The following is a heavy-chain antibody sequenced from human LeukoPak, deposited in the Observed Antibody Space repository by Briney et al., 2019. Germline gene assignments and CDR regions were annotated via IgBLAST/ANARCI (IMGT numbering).Heavy chain of an antibody. D-gene: IGHD6-13*01. Sequence: PSETLSLTCTVSGGSISSYYWGWIRQPPGKGLEWIGSIYYSGSTYYNPSLKSRVTISVDTSKNQFSLKLSSVTAADTAVYYCARPHIAAAGSWAWFDPWGQGTLVTVSS. CDR3: ARPHIAAAGSWAWFDP. V-gene: IGHV4-39*01. CDR2: IYYSGST. J-gene: IGHJ5*02. CDR1: GGSISSYY.